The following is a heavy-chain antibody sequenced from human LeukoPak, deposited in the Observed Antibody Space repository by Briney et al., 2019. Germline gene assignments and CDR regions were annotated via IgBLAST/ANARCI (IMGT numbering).Heavy chain of an antibody. D-gene: IGHD3-10*01. V-gene: IGHV4-59*12. CDR1: GGSITSSY. CDR3: AGSGMSGVNFDL. Sequence: PSETLSLTCSVPGGSITSSYWSWVRQPPGKGLEWIGYIYYTGDTASNPSLKSRVTISLDTSKNQFSLKLSSVTAADTAVYSCAGSGMSGVNFDLWGQGTLVTVSS. CDR2: IYYTGDT. J-gene: IGHJ4*02.